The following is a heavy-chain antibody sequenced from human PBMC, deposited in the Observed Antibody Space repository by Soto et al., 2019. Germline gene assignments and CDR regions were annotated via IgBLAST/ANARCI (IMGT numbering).Heavy chain of an antibody. D-gene: IGHD6-6*01. J-gene: IGHJ6*02. Sequence: EVQLLESGGGLVQPGGSLRLSCAASGFTFSSYAMSWVRQAPGKGLEWVSAISGSGGSTYYADSVKGRFTISRDNSKNTLYLQMNSLRAEDTAVYYCAKGEAARPQPYYGMDVWGQETTVTVSS. CDR3: AKGEAARPQPYYGMDV. V-gene: IGHV3-23*01. CDR1: GFTFSSYA. CDR2: ISGSGGST.